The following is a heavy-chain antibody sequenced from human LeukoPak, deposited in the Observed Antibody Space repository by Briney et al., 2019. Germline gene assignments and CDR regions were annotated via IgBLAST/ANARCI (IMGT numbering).Heavy chain of an antibody. CDR1: GYTFTGYY. CDR2: INPNSGGT. CDR3: ARVSDPGVDY. Sequence: ASVKVSCKASGYTFTGYYMHWVRQAPGQGLEWMGWINPNSGGTNYAQKFQGRVTITRNTSISTAYMELSSLRSEDTAVYYCARVSDPGVDYWGQGTLVTVSS. J-gene: IGHJ4*02. V-gene: IGHV1-2*02.